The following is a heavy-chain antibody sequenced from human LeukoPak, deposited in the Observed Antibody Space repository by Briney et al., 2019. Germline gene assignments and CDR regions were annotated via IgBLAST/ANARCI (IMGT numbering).Heavy chain of an antibody. J-gene: IGHJ4*02. CDR2: IYYSGST. CDR1: GGSISSSNYY. CDR3: AGGYDFWKWDY. D-gene: IGHD3-3*01. Sequence: SETLSLTCTVSGGSISSSNYYWGRTRQPPGKGLEWIGSIYYSGSTNYNPSLKSRVTMSVDTSKNQFSLKLSSVTAADTAVYYCAGGYDFWKWDYWGQGTLVTVSS. V-gene: IGHV4-39*07.